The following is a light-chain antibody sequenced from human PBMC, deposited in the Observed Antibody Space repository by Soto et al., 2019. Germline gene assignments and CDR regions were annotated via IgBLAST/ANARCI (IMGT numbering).Light chain of an antibody. Sequence: EIVLAQSPGPLSLSAGERATLSCMASQSVSSSYLAWYQQKPGQAPRLLIYDASNRATGIPARFSGSGSGTDFTLTISSLEPEDFAVYYCQQRSNWPRTFGQGTKVDVK. CDR3: QQRSNWPRT. J-gene: IGKJ1*01. V-gene: IGKV3D-20*02. CDR2: DAS. CDR1: QSVSSSY.